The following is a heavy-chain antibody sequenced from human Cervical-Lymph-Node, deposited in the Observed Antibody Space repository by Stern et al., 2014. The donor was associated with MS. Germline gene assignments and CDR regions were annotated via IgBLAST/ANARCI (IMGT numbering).Heavy chain of an antibody. Sequence: QLVKSGAEVKQPGSSVTVSCKASGGTSTKYAISWARQAPGQGLEWMGGIMPISRATYYAQRVQGRVTLTEEESTSTGYLELSSLTSEDTAIYYCSTYGDDFGMDIWGQGTTVTVSS. J-gene: IGHJ6*02. D-gene: IGHD4-17*01. CDR1: GGTSTKYA. CDR3: STYGDDFGMDI. CDR2: IMPISRAT. V-gene: IGHV1-69*01.